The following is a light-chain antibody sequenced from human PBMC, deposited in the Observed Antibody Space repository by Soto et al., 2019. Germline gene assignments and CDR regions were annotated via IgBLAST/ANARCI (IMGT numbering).Light chain of an antibody. Sequence: AIGMTQSPSSLSASTGERVTITCRASQGINSYLAWYQQKPGKAPKLLIYAESTLHSGVPSRFSGSGSGTDFTLTISCLQSEDFATYYCQQYYSYPLTFGGGTKVEIK. CDR2: AES. J-gene: IGKJ4*01. CDR3: QQYYSYPLT. V-gene: IGKV1-8*01. CDR1: QGINSY.